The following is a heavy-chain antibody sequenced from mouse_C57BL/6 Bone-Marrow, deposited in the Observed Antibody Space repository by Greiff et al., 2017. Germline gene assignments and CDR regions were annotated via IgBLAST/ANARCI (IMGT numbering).Heavy chain of an antibody. Sequence: VQLQQSGAELVRPGTSVKVSCKASGYAFTHYLIEWVKQRPGQGLAWIGVLHPGRGGTPYNEKFKGKATLTADKSSSTAYMQLSSLTSEDSAVYFCATTGTEWFAYWGQGTLVTVSA. CDR3: ATTGTEWFAY. V-gene: IGHV1-54*01. CDR1: GYAFTHYL. D-gene: IGHD4-1*02. J-gene: IGHJ3*01. CDR2: LHPGRGGT.